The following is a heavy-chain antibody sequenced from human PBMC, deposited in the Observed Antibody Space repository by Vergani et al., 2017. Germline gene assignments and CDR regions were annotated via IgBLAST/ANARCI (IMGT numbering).Heavy chain of an antibody. CDR1: GYTSTGYY. CDR2: INPNSGGT. J-gene: IGHJ4*02. D-gene: IGHD4-11*01. Sequence: QVQLVQSGAEVKKPGASVKVSCKASGYTSTGYYMHWVRQAPGQGLEWMGWINPNSGGTNYAQKFQGRGTMTRDTSSSTAYMELSRLRSDDTAVYYCARDPMYSNYVYANWGQGTLVTVSS. V-gene: IGHV1-2*02. CDR3: ARDPMYSNYVYAN.